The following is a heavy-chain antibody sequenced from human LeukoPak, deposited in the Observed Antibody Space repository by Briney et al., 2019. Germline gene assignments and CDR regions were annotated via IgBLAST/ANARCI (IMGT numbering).Heavy chain of an antibody. J-gene: IGHJ3*02. CDR2: IYYSGRT. V-gene: IGHV4-59*01. CDR1: GGSISSYY. D-gene: IGHD6-19*01. Sequence: PSETLSLTCTVSGGSISSYYWSWIRQPPGKGLEWIGYIYYSGRTNYNPSLKSRVTISVDTSKNQFSLKLSSVTAADTAVYYCAREADSSGWYGDAFDIWGQGTMVTVSS. CDR3: AREADSSGWYGDAFDI.